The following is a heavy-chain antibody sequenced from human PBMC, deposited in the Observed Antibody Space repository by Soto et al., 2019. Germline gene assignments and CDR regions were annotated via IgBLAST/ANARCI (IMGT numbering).Heavy chain of an antibody. CDR2: IFYSGST. V-gene: IGHV4-39*01. CDR1: GGFISRSNYY. CDR3: ARHRLVSRYFDL. D-gene: IGHD3-9*01. J-gene: IGHJ2*01. Sequence: SETRSRTWTASGGFISRSNYYGVWLRQAPGKELEWIGGIFYSGSTYHSPSLKSRVTMSVDTSKTAFSLQMTYVTAADSAVYYCARHRLVSRYFDLWGRGTLVPVSS.